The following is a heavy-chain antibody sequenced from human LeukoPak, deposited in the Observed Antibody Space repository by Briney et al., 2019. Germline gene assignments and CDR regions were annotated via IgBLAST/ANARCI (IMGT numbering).Heavy chain of an antibody. CDR1: GYTFTSYY. D-gene: IGHD2-2*01. Sequence: ASVKVSCKASGYTFTSYYMHWVRQAPGQGLEWMGIINPSGGSTSYAQKFQGRVTMTRDTSTSTAYMELSSLRSEDTAVYYCARERGIVVVPAARGYFDYWGQGTLVTVSS. V-gene: IGHV1-46*01. J-gene: IGHJ4*02. CDR2: INPSGGST. CDR3: ARERGIVVVPAARGYFDY.